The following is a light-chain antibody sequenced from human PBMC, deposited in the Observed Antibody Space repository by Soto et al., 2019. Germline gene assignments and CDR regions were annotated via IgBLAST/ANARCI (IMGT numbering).Light chain of an antibody. CDR2: RAS. V-gene: IGKV3-15*01. Sequence: EILLTQSPATLSVSPGERATLSCRASQSVSSYLAWYQQIPGQAPRLLIYRASTRAAGVSARISGSGSGTEFTLSISSLQPEDSAVYYCQQYYNWPPWTFGQGTKVDIK. CDR3: QQYYNWPPWT. CDR1: QSVSSY. J-gene: IGKJ1*01.